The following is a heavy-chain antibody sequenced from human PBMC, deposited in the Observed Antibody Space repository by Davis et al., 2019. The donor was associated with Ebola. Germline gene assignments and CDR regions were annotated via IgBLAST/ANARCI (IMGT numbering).Heavy chain of an antibody. CDR2: IKQDGSEK. Sequence: GESLKISCAGSGFTFSVYWMSWVRQAPGKGLEWVANIKQDGSEKYYVDSVKGRFTISRDNSKNTLYLQMDSLRVDDTAVYYCAKGGSGWPSDYSHGMGVWGKGTTVTVSS. V-gene: IGHV3-7*03. D-gene: IGHD6-19*01. CDR3: AKGGSGWPSDYSHGMGV. CDR1: GFTFSVYW. J-gene: IGHJ6*04.